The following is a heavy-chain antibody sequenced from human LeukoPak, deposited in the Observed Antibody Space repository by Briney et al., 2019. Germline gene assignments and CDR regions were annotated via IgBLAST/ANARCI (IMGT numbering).Heavy chain of an antibody. Sequence: PSETLSLTCTVSGGSISTYCWSWIRQPPGKGLEWIGYIYYSGSTNYNPSLKSRVAISVDTSKNQFSLKLNSVTAADTAVYYCARGTYDYWSGSTSTGYYYYMDVWGKGTTVTVSS. CDR1: GGSISTYC. CDR3: ARGTYDYWSGSTSTGYYYYMDV. J-gene: IGHJ6*03. CDR2: IYYSGST. D-gene: IGHD3-3*01. V-gene: IGHV4-59*01.